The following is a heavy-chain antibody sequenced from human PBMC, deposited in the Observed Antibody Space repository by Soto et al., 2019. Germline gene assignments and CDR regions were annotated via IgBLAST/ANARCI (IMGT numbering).Heavy chain of an antibody. V-gene: IGHV3-23*01. CDR2: ISGSGGSS. CDR1: GFAFSTYG. D-gene: IGHD6-13*01. Sequence: TGGSLRLSCAASGFAFSTYGMTWVRQAPGKGLEWVSVISGSGGSSYYAASVKGRFTISRDNSKNTLFLQMNGLRAEDTAVYYCAKVTKRAAAGRYEYYKYGMDVWGQGTTVTVSS. J-gene: IGHJ6*02. CDR3: AKVTKRAAAGRYEYYKYGMDV.